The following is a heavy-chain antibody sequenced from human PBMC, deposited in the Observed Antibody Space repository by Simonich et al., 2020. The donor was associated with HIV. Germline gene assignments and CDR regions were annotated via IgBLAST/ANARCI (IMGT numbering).Heavy chain of an antibody. CDR3: ARDRGYSGYDFDY. J-gene: IGHJ4*02. Sequence: QVQLQESGPGLVKPSQTLSLTCTVSGGSISSDGYYWSWIRQHPGKGLEWIGYIYYRGNTYDNPSLKSRVTISIDTSKNQFSLKLSSVTAADTAVYYCARDRGYSGYDFDYWGQGTLVTVSS. CDR1: GGSISSDGYY. V-gene: IGHV4-31*03. D-gene: IGHD5-12*01. CDR2: IYYRGNT.